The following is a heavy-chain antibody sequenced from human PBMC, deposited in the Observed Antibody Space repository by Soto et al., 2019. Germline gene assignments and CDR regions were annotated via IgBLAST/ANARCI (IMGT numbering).Heavy chain of an antibody. CDR2: IYYSGST. Sequence: PSETLSLTCTVSGGSISSYYWSWIRQPPGKGLEWIGYIYYSGSTNYNPSLKSRVTISVDTSKNQFSLKLSSVTAADTAVYYCARGVVRGVISYYYYGMDVWGQGTTVTVSS. CDR1: GGSISSYY. CDR3: ARGVVRGVISYYYYGMDV. J-gene: IGHJ6*02. V-gene: IGHV4-59*12. D-gene: IGHD3-10*01.